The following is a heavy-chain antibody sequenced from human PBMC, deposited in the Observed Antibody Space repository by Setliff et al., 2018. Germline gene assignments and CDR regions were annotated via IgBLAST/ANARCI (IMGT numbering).Heavy chain of an antibody. D-gene: IGHD3-3*01. CDR3: ARTYNSWSGYFDY. J-gene: IGHJ4*02. V-gene: IGHV4-39*07. CDR2: IYYSGST. CDR1: GGSISSSSYY. Sequence: SSETLSLTCTVSGGSISSSSYYWGWIRQPPGKGLEWIGSIYYSGSTYYNPSLKSRVTISVDTSKNQFSLKLSSVTAADTAVYYCARTYNSWSGYFDYWGQGTLVTVSS.